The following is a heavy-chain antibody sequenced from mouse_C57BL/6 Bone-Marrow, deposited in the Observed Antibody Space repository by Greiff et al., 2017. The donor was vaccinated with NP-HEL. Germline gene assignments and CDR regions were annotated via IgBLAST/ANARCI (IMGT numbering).Heavy chain of an antibody. CDR1: GYSFTDYN. V-gene: IGHV1-39*01. J-gene: IGHJ3*01. D-gene: IGHD1-1*01. Sequence: LVESGPELVKPGASVKISCKASGYSFTDYNMNWVKQSNGKSLEWIGVINPNYGTTSYNQKFKGKATLTVDQSSSTAYMQLNSLTSDVSAVYYCARSGPAGSSYWFAYWGQGTLVTVSA. CDR2: INPNYGTT. CDR3: ARSGPAGSSYWFAY.